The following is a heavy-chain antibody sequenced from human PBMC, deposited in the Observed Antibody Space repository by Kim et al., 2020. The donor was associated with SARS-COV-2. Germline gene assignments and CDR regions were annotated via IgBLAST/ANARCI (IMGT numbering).Heavy chain of an antibody. CDR3: ARSITIFGGFDP. CDR1: GYTLTELS. J-gene: IGHJ5*02. CDR2: FDSEDGET. Sequence: ASVKVSCKVSGYTLTELSMHWVRQAPGKGLEWMGGFDSEDGETIYAQKFQGRVTMTEDTSTDTAYMELSSLRSEDTAVYYCARSITIFGGFDPWGQGTLVTVSS. D-gene: IGHD3-3*01. V-gene: IGHV1-24*01.